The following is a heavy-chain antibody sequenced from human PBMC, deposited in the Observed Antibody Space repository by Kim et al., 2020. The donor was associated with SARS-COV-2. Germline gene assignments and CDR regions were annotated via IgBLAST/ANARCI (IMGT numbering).Heavy chain of an antibody. CDR2: INAGNGNT. J-gene: IGHJ4*02. D-gene: IGHD5-18*01. V-gene: IGHV1-3*01. CDR1: GYTFTSYA. Sequence: ASVKVSCKASGYTFTSYAMHWVRQAPGQRLEWMGWINAGNGNTKYSQKFQGRVTITRDTSASTAYMELSSLRSEDTAVYYCARAPGRYSYGPRMLGYWGQGTLVTVSS. CDR3: ARAPGRYSYGPRMLGY.